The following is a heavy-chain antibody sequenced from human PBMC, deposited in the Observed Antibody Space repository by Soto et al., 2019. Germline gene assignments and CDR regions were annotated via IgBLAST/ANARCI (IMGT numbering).Heavy chain of an antibody. V-gene: IGHV3-21*01. CDR2: ISSSSSYI. D-gene: IGHD3-10*01. CDR1: GFTFTRYS. Sequence: GGSLRLSCAASGFTFTRYSMNWVRQAPGKGLEWVSSISSSSSYIYYADSVKGRFTISRDNAKNSLYLQMNSLRAEDTAVYYCARDYYYGSGGYDYYYYYGMDVWGQGTTVTVSS. CDR3: ARDYYYGSGGYDYYYYYGMDV. J-gene: IGHJ6*02.